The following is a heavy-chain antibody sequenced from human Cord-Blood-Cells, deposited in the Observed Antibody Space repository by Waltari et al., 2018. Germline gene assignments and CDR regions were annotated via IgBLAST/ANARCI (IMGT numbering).Heavy chain of an antibody. CDR1: GFTFGSYV. V-gene: IGHV3-21*01. D-gene: IGHD1-1*01. Sequence: EVQLVESGGGLVKPGGSLRLPGAASGFTFGSYVMPWVAQAPGKGLEWVSSISSSSSYIYYADSVKGRFTISRDNAKNSLYLQMNSLRAEDTAVYYCARGGTGTDAFDIWGQGTMVTVSS. CDR3: ARGGTGTDAFDI. J-gene: IGHJ3*02. CDR2: ISSSSSYI.